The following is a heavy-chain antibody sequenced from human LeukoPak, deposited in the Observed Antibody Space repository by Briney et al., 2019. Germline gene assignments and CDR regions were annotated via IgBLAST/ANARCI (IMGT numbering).Heavy chain of an antibody. V-gene: IGHV1-69*05. CDR2: IIPIFGTA. CDR3: ARDYDSSKGHAFDI. J-gene: IGHJ3*02. D-gene: IGHD3-22*01. CDR1: GGTFSSYA. Sequence: GASVKVSCKASGGTFSSYAISWVRQAPGQGLEWMGGIIPIFGTANYAQKFQGRVTITTDESTSTAYMELSSLRSEDTAVCYCARDYDSSKGHAFDIWGQGTMVTVSS.